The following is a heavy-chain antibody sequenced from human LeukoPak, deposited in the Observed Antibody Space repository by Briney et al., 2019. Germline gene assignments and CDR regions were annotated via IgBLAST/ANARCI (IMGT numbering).Heavy chain of an antibody. Sequence: ETLSLTCAVYGGSFSSYSMNWVRQAPGKGLEWVSSISSSSSYIYYADSVKGRFTISRDNAKNSLYLQMNSLRAEDTAVYYCARVFAGGYGPTIDYWGQGTLVTVSS. D-gene: IGHD2-8*02. CDR1: GGSFSSYS. J-gene: IGHJ4*02. V-gene: IGHV3-21*01. CDR2: ISSSSSYI. CDR3: ARVFAGGYGPTIDY.